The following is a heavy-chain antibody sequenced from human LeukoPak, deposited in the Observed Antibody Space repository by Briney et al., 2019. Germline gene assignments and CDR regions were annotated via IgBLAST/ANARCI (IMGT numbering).Heavy chain of an antibody. CDR1: GFTFSSYA. V-gene: IGHV3-23*01. CDR2: ISGNGDNT. J-gene: IGHJ4*02. CDR3: AKAKVFLEWLLN. D-gene: IGHD3-3*01. Sequence: PGGSLRLSCAASGFTFSSYAMSWVRQAPGKGLEWVSAISGNGDNTYYADSVKGRFTISRDNSKNTLYLQMNSLRGDDTAIYCCAKAKVFLEWLLNWGQGTLVTVSS.